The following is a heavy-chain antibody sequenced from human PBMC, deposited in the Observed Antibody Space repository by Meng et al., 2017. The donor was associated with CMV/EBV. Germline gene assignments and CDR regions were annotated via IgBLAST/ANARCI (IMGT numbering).Heavy chain of an antibody. CDR2: ISYDGSNK. V-gene: IGHV3-30*04. CDR1: GFPFSSYA. J-gene: IGHJ4*02. Sequence: SGAASGFPFSSYAMHWVRQAPGKGLEWVAVISYDGSNKYYADSVKGRFTISRDNSKNTLYLQMNSLRAEDTAVYYCARSGLGRGFVDYWGQGTLVTVSS. D-gene: IGHD1-26*01. CDR3: ARSGLGRGFVDY.